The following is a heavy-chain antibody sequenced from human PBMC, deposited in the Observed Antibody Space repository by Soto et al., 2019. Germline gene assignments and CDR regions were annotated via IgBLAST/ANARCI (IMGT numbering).Heavy chain of an antibody. CDR2: FDPEDGET. CDR1: GYTLTELS. CDR3: ATARFGTTVMPDY. D-gene: IGHD3-16*01. V-gene: IGHV1-24*01. Sequence: ASVKVYCKVSGYTLTELSMHCVPQAPGKRLELMGGFDPEDGETIYTQQFHGRVTMTEHTSTDTAYMELSTPRSEDTALYYCATARFGTTVMPDYWVQRTLVNVYS. J-gene: IGHJ4*02.